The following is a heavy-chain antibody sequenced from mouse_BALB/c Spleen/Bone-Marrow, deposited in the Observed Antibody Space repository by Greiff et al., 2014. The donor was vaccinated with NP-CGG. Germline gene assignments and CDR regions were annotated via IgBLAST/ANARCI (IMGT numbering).Heavy chain of an antibody. D-gene: IGHD1-1*01. J-gene: IGHJ2*01. CDR2: ISPGTGSI. CDR3: NYYGNTFDY. Sequence: VHLVESDAELVKPGASVKISCKASGYTFTDHAIHWVKQKPEQGLEWTGYISPGTGSIKYNEKFKDKVTLTADKSSSTAYMQLNSLTSEDSTVYFCNYYGNTFDYWGQGTTLTVSS. CDR1: GYTFTDHA. V-gene: IGHV1S53*02.